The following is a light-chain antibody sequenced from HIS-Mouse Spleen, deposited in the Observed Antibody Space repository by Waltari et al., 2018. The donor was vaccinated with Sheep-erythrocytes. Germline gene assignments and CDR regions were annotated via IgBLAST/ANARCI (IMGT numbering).Light chain of an antibody. Sequence: EIVMTQSPATLSVSPGERATLPSRASQSVSSNLAWYQQKPGQAPRLLIYGASTRATGIPARFSGSGSGTEFTLTISSMQSEDFAVYYCQQYNNWMYTFGQGTKLEIK. CDR1: QSVSSN. CDR3: QQYNNWMYT. J-gene: IGKJ2*01. CDR2: GAS. V-gene: IGKV3-15*01.